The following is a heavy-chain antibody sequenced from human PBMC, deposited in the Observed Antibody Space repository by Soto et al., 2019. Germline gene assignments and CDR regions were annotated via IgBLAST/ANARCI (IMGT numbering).Heavy chain of an antibody. Sequence: ETLSLTGAVYGGSFSGYYWSWIRQPAGKGLEWIGEIDHSGSTNSNPSLKSRVTMSVDTSKNQFSLKLNSVTAADTAVYYCARGTSMIVEVQRDAPDKYYFDSWGQGTLVTVSS. CDR2: IDHSGST. J-gene: IGHJ4*02. CDR3: ARGTSMIVEVQRDAPDKYYFDS. D-gene: IGHD3-22*01. CDR1: GGSFSGYY. V-gene: IGHV4-34*01.